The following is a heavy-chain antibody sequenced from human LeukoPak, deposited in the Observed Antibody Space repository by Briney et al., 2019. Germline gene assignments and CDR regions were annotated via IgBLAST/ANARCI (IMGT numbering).Heavy chain of an antibody. CDR2: IRYDGSNK. V-gene: IGHV3-30*02. CDR1: GFTFSSYG. J-gene: IGHJ4*02. Sequence: GGSLRLSCAASGFTFSSYGMHWVRQAPGKGLEWVAFIRYDGSNKYYADSVKGRFTISRDNSKNTLYLQMNSLRAEDTAVYYCAKDPHSIAVAAGWFDYWGQGTLVTVSS. D-gene: IGHD6-19*01. CDR3: AKDPHSIAVAAGWFDY.